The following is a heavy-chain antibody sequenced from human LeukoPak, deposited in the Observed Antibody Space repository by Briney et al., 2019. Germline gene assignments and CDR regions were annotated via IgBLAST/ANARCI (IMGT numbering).Heavy chain of an antibody. J-gene: IGHJ4*02. D-gene: IGHD1-26*01. Sequence: ASVKVSCKASGYTFTGYYMHWVRQAPGQGLEWMGWINPNSGGTNYAQKFQGRVTMTRDTSISTAYMELSRLRSDDTAVYYCARDSYSGSYPFDYWGQGTLVTVSS. CDR3: ARDSYSGSYPFDY. V-gene: IGHV1-2*02. CDR1: GYTFTGYY. CDR2: INPNSGGT.